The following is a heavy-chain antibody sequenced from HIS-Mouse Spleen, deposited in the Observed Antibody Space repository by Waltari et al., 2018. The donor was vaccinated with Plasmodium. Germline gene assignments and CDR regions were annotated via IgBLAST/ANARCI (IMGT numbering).Heavy chain of an antibody. CDR3: ARLGIPYVDTAMAVGY. V-gene: IGHV3-66*01. J-gene: IGHJ4*02. D-gene: IGHD5-18*01. CDR2: NYSGGVR. CDR1: GFSVSSYY. Sequence: EVQLVASGGGLVQPGGSLRLSCAASGFSVSSYYMSWVRQAPGEVLGWVSVNYSGGVRYYADSVKGRFTISRDNSKNTLYLQMNSLRAEDTAVYYCARLGIPYVDTAMAVGYWGQGTLVTVSS.